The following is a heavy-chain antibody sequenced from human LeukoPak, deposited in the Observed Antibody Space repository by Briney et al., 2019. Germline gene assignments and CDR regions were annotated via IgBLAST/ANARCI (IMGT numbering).Heavy chain of an antibody. Sequence: PSETLSLTCAVYGGTSSGYYWSWIRQPPGKGLEWIGEINHSGSTNYYPSLKSRVTISVDTSKNTFSLKMNSVTAADTAAYYCARETPDAALAADFQLDYWGQGTLVTVSS. V-gene: IGHV4-34*01. CDR1: GGTSSGYY. D-gene: IGHD6-13*01. CDR3: ARETPDAALAADFQLDY. CDR2: INHSGST. J-gene: IGHJ4*02.